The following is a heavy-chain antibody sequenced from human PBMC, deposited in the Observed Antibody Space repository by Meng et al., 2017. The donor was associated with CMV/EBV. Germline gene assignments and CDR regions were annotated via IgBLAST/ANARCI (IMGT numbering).Heavy chain of an antibody. D-gene: IGHD2-2*01. Sequence: SETLSLTCSVSGVSISNSNWWSWVRQSPGKGLEWIGEIHHTGSTYYNPSLKSRATMSVDKSKNQFSLKLSSVTAADTAVYYCARVVGDVVVPAATQYYFDYWGQGTLVTVSS. CDR3: ARVVGDVVVPAATQYYFDY. CDR1: GVSISNSNW. J-gene: IGHJ4*02. CDR2: IHHTGST. V-gene: IGHV4-4*02.